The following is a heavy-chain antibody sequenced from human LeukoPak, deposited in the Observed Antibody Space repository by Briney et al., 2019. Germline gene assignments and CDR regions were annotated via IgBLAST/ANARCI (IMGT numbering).Heavy chain of an antibody. Sequence: ASVKVSCKASGYTFSSYYIHWVRQAPGQGLEWMGIINPSGTDTSYAQKFQARLTMTGGTSTSTVYMDLSSLRSEDAAVYYCALADCSSASCYSFDYWGQGTLVTVSS. CDR1: GYTFSSYY. D-gene: IGHD2-2*02. CDR3: ALADCSSASCYSFDY. V-gene: IGHV1-46*01. J-gene: IGHJ4*02. CDR2: INPSGTDT.